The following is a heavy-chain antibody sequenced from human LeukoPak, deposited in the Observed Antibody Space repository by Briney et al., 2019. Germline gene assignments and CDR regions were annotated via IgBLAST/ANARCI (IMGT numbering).Heavy chain of an antibody. CDR1: GFTVSSNY. CDR2: IYSGGST. J-gene: IGHJ4*02. Sequence: GGSLRLSCAASGFTVSSNYMSWVRQAPGKGLEWVSVIYSGGSTYYADSVKGRFTISRDNSRNTLYLQMNSLRAEDTAVYYCARAVVTLFDYWGQGTLVTVSS. CDR3: ARAVVTLFDY. D-gene: IGHD4-23*01. V-gene: IGHV3-53*01.